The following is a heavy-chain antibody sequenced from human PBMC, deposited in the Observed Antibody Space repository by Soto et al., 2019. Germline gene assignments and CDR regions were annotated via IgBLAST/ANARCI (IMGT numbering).Heavy chain of an antibody. CDR3: TTDIAGVDDSSGYYPLYYYYGMDV. V-gene: IGHV3-15*01. Sequence: GGSLRLSCAASGFTFINAWMSWVRQAPGKGLEWVGRIKSKTDGGTTDYAAPVKGRFTISRDDSKNTLYLQMNSLKTEDTAVYYCTTDIAGVDDSSGYYPLYYYYGMDVWGQGTTVTVSS. D-gene: IGHD3-22*01. CDR2: IKSKTDGGTT. J-gene: IGHJ6*02. CDR1: GFTFINAW.